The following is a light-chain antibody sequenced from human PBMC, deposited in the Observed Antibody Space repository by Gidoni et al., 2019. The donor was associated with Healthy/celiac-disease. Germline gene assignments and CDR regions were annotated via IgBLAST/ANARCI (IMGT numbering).Light chain of an antibody. CDR3: NSQASSGNHLV. V-gene: IGLV3-19*01. CDR2: GKK. CDR1: SLRSYY. J-gene: IGLJ2*01. Sequence: SSQLTQHPAVSVALGQTVRITCQGASLRSYYASWDQQKPGQAPVLVIYGKKNLPSAIPDRFSGSSSGSSACLTITGAQAEDEADYYSNSQASSGNHLVFGGGTKLT.